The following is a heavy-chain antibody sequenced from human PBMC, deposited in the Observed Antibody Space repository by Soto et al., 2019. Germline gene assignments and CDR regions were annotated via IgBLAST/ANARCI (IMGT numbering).Heavy chain of an antibody. CDR3: ARLGRWLQALDS. Sequence: SVTLSLTWTVCGCCISDYCWSCIRQRPVTEREWVGYIYYTGSTTYNPSLKSRLTLSLDTSKNQFSLKLRSVSAADTAVYYCARLGRWLQALDSWGQGTLVTVSS. V-gene: IGHV4-59*08. CDR2: IYYTGST. CDR1: GCCISDYC. J-gene: IGHJ4*02. D-gene: IGHD5-12*01.